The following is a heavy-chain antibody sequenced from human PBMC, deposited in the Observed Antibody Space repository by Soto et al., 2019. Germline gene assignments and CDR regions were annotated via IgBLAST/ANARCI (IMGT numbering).Heavy chain of an antibody. D-gene: IGHD3-10*01. J-gene: IGHJ6*04. CDR1: GFTFSSYA. CDR3: AKGGMVGAPGYYYCGMEL. Sequence: GGSLRLSCAASGFTFSSYAMSWVRQAPGKGLEWVSAISGSGGSTYYADSVKGRFTISRDNSKNTLYLQMNSLRAEDTAVYYWAKGGMVGAPGYYYCGMELGGKGTRVTVPS. CDR2: ISGSGGST. V-gene: IGHV3-23*01.